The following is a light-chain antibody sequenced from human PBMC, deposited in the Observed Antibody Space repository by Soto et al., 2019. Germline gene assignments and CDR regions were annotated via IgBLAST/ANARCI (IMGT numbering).Light chain of an antibody. CDR3: CSYAGGSTLV. J-gene: IGLJ2*01. CDR2: EGS. CDR1: SSDVGSYNL. Sequence: QLVLTQPASVSGSPGQSITISCTGTSSDVGSYNLVSWYQQHPGKAPKLMIYEGSKRPSGVSNRFSGSKSGNTASLTISGLQAEDEADYYCCSYAGGSTLVFGGGTKVTVL. V-gene: IGLV2-23*01.